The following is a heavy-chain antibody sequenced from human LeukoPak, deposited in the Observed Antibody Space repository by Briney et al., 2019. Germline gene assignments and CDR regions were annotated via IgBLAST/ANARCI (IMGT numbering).Heavy chain of an antibody. CDR3: ASRVRYCSGGSCYSQVGYFDY. CDR1: GYTFTSYA. CDR2: INAGNGNT. D-gene: IGHD2-15*01. Sequence: ASVKVSCKASGYTFTSYAMHWVRQAPGQRLEWMGWINAGNGNTKYSQKFQGRVTITRDTSASTAYMELSSPRSEDTAVYYCASRVRYCSGGSCYSQVGYFDYWGQGTLVTVSS. J-gene: IGHJ4*02. V-gene: IGHV1-3*01.